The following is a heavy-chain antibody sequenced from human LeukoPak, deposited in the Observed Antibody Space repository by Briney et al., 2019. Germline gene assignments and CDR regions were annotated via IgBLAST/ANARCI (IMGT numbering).Heavy chain of an antibody. CDR1: GGTFSSYA. Sequence: SVKVSCKASGGTFSSYAISWVRQAPGQGLEWMGGIIPIFGTANYAQKFQGRVTITTDESTSTAYMELSSLRSEDTAVYYCARGRAAGRGAGLDDYWGQGTLVTVSS. V-gene: IGHV1-69*05. CDR3: ARGRAAGRGAGLDDY. D-gene: IGHD6-13*01. J-gene: IGHJ4*02. CDR2: IIPIFGTA.